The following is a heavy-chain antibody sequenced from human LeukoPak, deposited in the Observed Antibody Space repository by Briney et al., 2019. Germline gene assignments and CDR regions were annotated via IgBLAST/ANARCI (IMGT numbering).Heavy chain of an antibody. V-gene: IGHV3-30*02. CDR3: AKSHLPNTYSGTYYCDY. D-gene: IGHD1-26*01. Sequence: GGSLRLSCAAPGFTFSYYGMHWVRQAPGKGLEWVAFIRYDETKTYFGDSVKGRFSISRDNSKNTVYLQMNSLRAEDTAMYYCAKSHLPNTYSGTYYCDYWGQGTLVTVSS. CDR2: IRYDETKT. CDR1: GFTFSYYG. J-gene: IGHJ4*02.